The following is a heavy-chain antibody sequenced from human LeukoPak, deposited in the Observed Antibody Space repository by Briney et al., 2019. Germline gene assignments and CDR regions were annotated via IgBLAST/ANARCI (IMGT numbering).Heavy chain of an antibody. CDR3: ARAYGDYPDY. CDR1: GGSISSYY. D-gene: IGHD4-17*01. CDR2: IYYSGST. J-gene: IGHJ4*02. V-gene: IGHV4-59*01. Sequence: SETLSLTCTVSGGSISSYYWSWIRQPPGKGLEWIGYIYYSGSTNYNPSLKSRVTTSVDTSKNQSSLKLSSVTAADTAVYYCARAYGDYPDYWGQGTLVTVSS.